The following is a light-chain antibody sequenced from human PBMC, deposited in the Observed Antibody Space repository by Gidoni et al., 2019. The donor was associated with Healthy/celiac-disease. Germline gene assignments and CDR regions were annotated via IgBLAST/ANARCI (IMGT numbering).Light chain of an antibody. Sequence: EIVLTQSPATLSLSPGERATLSCRASQSVSSYLAWYQQKTGQAPRLLIYDASNRATGIPARFSGSGSGTDFTLTISSLEPEDFAVYYCQQRSNWPPITFGQGTRPEIK. V-gene: IGKV3-11*01. CDR1: QSVSSY. J-gene: IGKJ5*01. CDR2: DAS. CDR3: QQRSNWPPIT.